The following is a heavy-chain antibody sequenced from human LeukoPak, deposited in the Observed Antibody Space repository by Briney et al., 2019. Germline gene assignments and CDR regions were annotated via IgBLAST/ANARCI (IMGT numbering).Heavy chain of an antibody. Sequence: PSETLSLTYTVSGASVSSASYWSWIRQPPGKGVEWIAHIYNGVNTNYNPSLKSRVTISVDTSKNQFSLRLNSVTAADTAVYYCARSRAFNSGAFDPWGQGSLVTVSS. CDR1: GASVSSASY. D-gene: IGHD1-26*01. CDR3: ARSRAFNSGAFDP. V-gene: IGHV4-61*01. J-gene: IGHJ5*02. CDR2: IYNGVNT.